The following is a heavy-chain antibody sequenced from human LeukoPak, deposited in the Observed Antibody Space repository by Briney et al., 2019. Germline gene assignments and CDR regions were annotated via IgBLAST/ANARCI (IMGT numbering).Heavy chain of an antibody. J-gene: IGHJ4*02. CDR1: GFTFSDYY. Sequence: NPGGSQRLSCAASGFTFSDYYMSWIRQAPGKGLEWVSYISSSGSTIYYADSVKGRFTISRDNAKNSLYLQMNSLRAEDTAVYYCAKDIGEYSSGWYTSRGFDYWGQGTLVTVSS. V-gene: IGHV3-11*01. CDR2: ISSSGSTI. CDR3: AKDIGEYSSGWYTSRGFDY. D-gene: IGHD6-19*01.